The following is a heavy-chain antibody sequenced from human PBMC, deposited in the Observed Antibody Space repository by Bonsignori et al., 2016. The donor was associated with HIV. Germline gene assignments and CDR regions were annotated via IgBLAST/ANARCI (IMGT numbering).Heavy chain of an antibody. V-gene: IGHV3-9*01. CDR2: ISWNSGSI. D-gene: IGHD3-22*01. J-gene: IGHJ5*02. Sequence: WIRQPPGKALEWVSGISWNSGSIGYADSVKGRFTISRDNAKNSLYLQMNSLTAEDTALYYCAKDYDSSGYSHWFDPWGQGTLVTVSS. CDR3: AKDYDSSGYSHWFDP.